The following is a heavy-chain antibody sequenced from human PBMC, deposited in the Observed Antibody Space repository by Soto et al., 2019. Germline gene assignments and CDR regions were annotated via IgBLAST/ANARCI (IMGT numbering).Heavy chain of an antibody. CDR2: ISGYNGNT. Sequence: RASVKVCCKASGYTFSGYSITWVRQAPGQGLEWMGRISGYNGNTNYARTLRGRLTLTTDTSTSTAYMELRSLTSDDTAVYYCARDVFCGGAPACPDMDVWGQGTTVTVSS. V-gene: IGHV1-18*04. D-gene: IGHD2-21*01. CDR1: GYTFSGYS. J-gene: IGHJ6*02. CDR3: ARDVFCGGAPACPDMDV.